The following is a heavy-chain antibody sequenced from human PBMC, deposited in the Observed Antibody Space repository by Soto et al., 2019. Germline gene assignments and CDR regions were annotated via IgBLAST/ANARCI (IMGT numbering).Heavy chain of an antibody. D-gene: IGHD1-26*01. Sequence: EVQLVESGGGLIQPGGSLRLSCAASGFTVSSNYMSWVRQAPGKGLEWVSVIYSGGSTYYADSVKGRFTISRDNSKNTLYLQMNSLRAEDTAVYYCARAGNYYYYGMDVWGKGTTVTVSS. J-gene: IGHJ6*04. CDR2: IYSGGST. V-gene: IGHV3-53*01. CDR3: ARAGNYYYYGMDV. CDR1: GFTVSSNY.